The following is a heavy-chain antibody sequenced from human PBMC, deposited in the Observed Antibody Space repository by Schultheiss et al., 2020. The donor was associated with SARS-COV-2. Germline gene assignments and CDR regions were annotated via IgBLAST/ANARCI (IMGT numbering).Heavy chain of an antibody. D-gene: IGHD3-16*01. CDR3: ARGGAEDAFDI. J-gene: IGHJ3*02. CDR1: GGSISSYY. CDR2: IYYSGST. V-gene: IGHV4-59*08. Sequence: SETLSLTCTVSGGSISSYYWSWIRQPPGKGLEWIGSIYYSGSTYYNPSLKSRVTISVDTSKNQFSLKLSSVTAADTAVYYCARGGAEDAFDIWGQGTMVTVSS.